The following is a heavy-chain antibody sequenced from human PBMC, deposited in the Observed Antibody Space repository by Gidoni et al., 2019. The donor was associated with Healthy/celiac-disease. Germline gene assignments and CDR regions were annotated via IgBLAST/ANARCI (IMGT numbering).Heavy chain of an antibody. CDR1: GGSISSSSYY. Sequence: QLQLQESGPGLVKPSETLSLTCTVSGGSISSSSYYWGWIRQPPGKGLEWIGSIYYSGSTYYNPSLKSRGTISVDTSKNQFSLKLSSVTAADTAVYYCARPLEGYCSGGSCLTAFDYWGQGTLVTVSS. D-gene: IGHD2-15*01. J-gene: IGHJ4*02. CDR3: ARPLEGYCSGGSCLTAFDY. V-gene: IGHV4-39*01. CDR2: IYYSGST.